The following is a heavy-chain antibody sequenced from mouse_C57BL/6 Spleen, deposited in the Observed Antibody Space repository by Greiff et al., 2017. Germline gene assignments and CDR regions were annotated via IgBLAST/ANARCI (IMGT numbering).Heavy chain of an antibody. V-gene: IGHV1-19*01. D-gene: IGHD2-5*01. CDR2: INPYNGGT. CDR3: ARFYSNYVKAMDY. CDR1: GYTFTDYY. Sequence: EVQLQQSGPVLVKPGASVKMSCKASGYTFTDYYMNWVKQSHGKSLEWIGVINPYNGGTSYNQKFKGKATLTVDKSSSTAYMELNSLTSEDSAVYYCARFYSNYVKAMDYWGQGTSVTVSS. J-gene: IGHJ4*01.